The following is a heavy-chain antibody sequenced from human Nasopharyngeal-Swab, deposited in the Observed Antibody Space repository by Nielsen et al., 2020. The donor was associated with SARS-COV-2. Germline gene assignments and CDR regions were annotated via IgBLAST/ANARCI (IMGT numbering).Heavy chain of an antibody. V-gene: IGHV4-39*07. CDR2: IYYGGST. Sequence: WRRQPPGKGLEWIASIYYGGSTYYNPSLKSRVTISLDTSKNHFSLKLTSVTAADTATFYCAGGRNGWYGVGDYWGQGTLVTVSS. D-gene: IGHD6-19*01. CDR3: AGGRNGWYGVGDY. J-gene: IGHJ4*02.